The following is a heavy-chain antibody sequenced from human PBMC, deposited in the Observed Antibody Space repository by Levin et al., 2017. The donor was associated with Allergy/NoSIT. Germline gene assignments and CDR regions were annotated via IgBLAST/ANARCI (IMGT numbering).Heavy chain of an antibody. D-gene: IGHD2-8*01. Sequence: GESLKISCAASGFTISSNYMSWVRQAPGKGLEWVSVIYSGGSTYYADSVKGRFTISRDNSKNTLYLQMNSLRAEDTAVYYCARDIVLPALRSEVWGQGTTVTVSS. V-gene: IGHV3-53*01. J-gene: IGHJ6*02. CDR1: GFTISSNY. CDR2: IYSGGST. CDR3: ARDIVLPALRSEV.